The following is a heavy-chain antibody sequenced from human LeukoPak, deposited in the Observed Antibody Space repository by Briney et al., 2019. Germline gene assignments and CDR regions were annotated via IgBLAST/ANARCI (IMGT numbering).Heavy chain of an antibody. D-gene: IGHD2-2*02. CDR1: GITLSNYG. Sequence: GGSLSLPCAVSGITLSNYGMSWVRQAPGKGLEWVSSISSSSSYIYYADSVKGRFTISRDNAKNSLYLQMNSLRAEDTAVYYCARDYCSSTSCYIYYYYGMDVWGQGTTVTVSS. J-gene: IGHJ6*02. CDR2: ISSSSSYI. V-gene: IGHV3-21*01. CDR3: ARDYCSSTSCYIYYYYGMDV.